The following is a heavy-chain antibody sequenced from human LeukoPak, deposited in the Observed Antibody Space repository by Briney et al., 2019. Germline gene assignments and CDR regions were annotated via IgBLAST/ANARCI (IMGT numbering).Heavy chain of an antibody. V-gene: IGHV3-7*01. CDR3: ARSLYYYDSSGARGVYFDY. CDR2: INQDGTMK. D-gene: IGHD3-22*01. Sequence: PGGSLRLSCAASGFTFGSDWMNWVRQAPGKGLEWVTNINQDGTMKYYVDSVKGRFTFSRDNAKNTLYLQMNSLKTEDTAVYYCARSLYYYDSSGARGVYFDYWGQGTLVTVSS. CDR1: GFTFGSDW. J-gene: IGHJ4*02.